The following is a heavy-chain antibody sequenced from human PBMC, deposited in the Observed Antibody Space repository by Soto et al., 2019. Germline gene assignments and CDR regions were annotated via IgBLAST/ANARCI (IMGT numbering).Heavy chain of an antibody. CDR2: ISYDGSNK. CDR1: GFTFSSYG. V-gene: IGHV3-30*18. J-gene: IGHJ6*02. CDR3: AKDTRLYYDFWSGYYRVGYYYYGMDV. Sequence: PGGSLRLSCAASGFTFSSYGMNWVRQAPGKGLEWVAVISYDGSNKYYADSVKGRFTISRDNSKNTLYLQMNSLRAEDTAVYYCAKDTRLYYDFWSGYYRVGYYYYGMDVWGQGTTVTVSS. D-gene: IGHD3-3*01.